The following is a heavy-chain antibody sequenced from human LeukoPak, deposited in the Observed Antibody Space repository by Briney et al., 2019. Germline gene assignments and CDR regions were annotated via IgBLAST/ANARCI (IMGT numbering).Heavy chain of an antibody. CDR1: GFTFSSYG. CDR3: AKGHYHGSGSLDY. V-gene: IGHV3-23*01. D-gene: IGHD3-10*01. CDR2: IGGRDGST. J-gene: IGHJ4*02. Sequence: RTGGSLRLSCAASGFTFSSYGMSWVRQAPGKGLEWVSAIGGRDGSTYYADSVKGRFTISRDNSKNTLYVQMNSLRAEDTAVYYCAKGHYHGSGSLDYWGQGTLVTVSS.